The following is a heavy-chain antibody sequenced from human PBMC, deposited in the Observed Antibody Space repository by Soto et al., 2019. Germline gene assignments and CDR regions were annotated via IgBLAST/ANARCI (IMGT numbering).Heavy chain of an antibody. Sequence: EVQLLESGGGLVQPGGSLRLACAASGFTFSTYVMGWVRQVPGKGLEWVSVISGSGDITTYADSVKGRFTISRDNSKNTFFLQMNSLRVEDTAIYDCAKGMTGRRFYFDFWGQGSLVTVSS. CDR3: AKGMTGRRFYFDF. V-gene: IGHV3-23*01. D-gene: IGHD6-6*01. J-gene: IGHJ4*02. CDR1: GFTFSTYV. CDR2: ISGSGDIT.